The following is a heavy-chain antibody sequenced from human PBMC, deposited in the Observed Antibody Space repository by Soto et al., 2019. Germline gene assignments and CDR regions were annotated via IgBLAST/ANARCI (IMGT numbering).Heavy chain of an antibody. V-gene: IGHV3-23*01. J-gene: IGHJ4*02. CDR3: AKTSLFFGDHIDYFDS. D-gene: IGHD2-21*02. Sequence: DVQLLESGGGLVQPGGSLRLSCAASGFTFSRFAMSWVRLAPGKGLEWVSGVGGNGASTYYAGSVRGRFTISRDNSKNTLYLHMNGLRAEDTATYFCAKTSLFFGDHIDYFDSWCQGTLVTVSS. CDR2: VGGNGAST. CDR1: GFTFSRFA.